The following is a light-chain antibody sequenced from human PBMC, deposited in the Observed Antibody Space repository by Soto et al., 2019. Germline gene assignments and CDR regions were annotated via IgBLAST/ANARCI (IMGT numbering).Light chain of an antibody. CDR2: GAS. CDR3: QQYNNWPPIT. V-gene: IGKV3-15*01. Sequence: EIVMTQSPATLSVTAGESATLSCRASQSVSGNLAWYQQKPGQAPRLLIYGASTRATGIPARFSGSGSGTEFTLTISSLQSEDFAVYYCQQYNNWPPITFGQGTRLEIK. CDR1: QSVSGN. J-gene: IGKJ5*01.